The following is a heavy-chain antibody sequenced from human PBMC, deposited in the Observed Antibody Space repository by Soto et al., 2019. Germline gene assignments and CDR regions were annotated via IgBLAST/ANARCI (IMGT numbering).Heavy chain of an antibody. J-gene: IGHJ4*02. CDR1: GYTFTSYG. Sequence: ASVKVSCKASGYTFTSYGISWLRQAPGQGLEWMGWISAYNGNTNYAQKLQGRVTMTTDTSTITAYMELRSLISDDTAVYYCTRVGPYITVIVVVEFDYWGQGTLVTVSS. V-gene: IGHV1-18*04. CDR2: ISAYNGNT. D-gene: IGHD3-22*01. CDR3: TRVGPYITVIVVVEFDY.